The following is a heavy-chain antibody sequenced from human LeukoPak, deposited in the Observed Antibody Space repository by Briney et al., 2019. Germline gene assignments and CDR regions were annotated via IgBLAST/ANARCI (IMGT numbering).Heavy chain of an antibody. CDR3: AELGITMIGGV. Sequence: GGSLRLSCAASGLTFSRYAMSWVRQAPGKGLEWVSVISVTGGSAYYADSVKGRFTISRDNAKNPLYLQMNSLRAEDTAVYYCAELGITMIGGVWGKGTTVTISS. J-gene: IGHJ6*04. V-gene: IGHV3-23*01. D-gene: IGHD3-10*02. CDR1: GLTFSRYA. CDR2: ISVTGGSA.